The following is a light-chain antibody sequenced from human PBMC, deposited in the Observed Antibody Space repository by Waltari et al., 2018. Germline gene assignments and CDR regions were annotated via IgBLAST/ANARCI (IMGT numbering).Light chain of an antibody. CDR2: ADT. CDR3: QVWDSSSDHVV. Sequence: SFVLTQPPSVSVAPGKTARITCGGNNIGSKRVHWYQQKPGQAPVLVIYADTDRPSGIPERFAGSNSGNTATLTISWVEAGDEADYYCQVWDSSSDHVVFGGGTKLTVL. V-gene: IGLV3-21*04. CDR1: NIGSKR. J-gene: IGLJ2*01.